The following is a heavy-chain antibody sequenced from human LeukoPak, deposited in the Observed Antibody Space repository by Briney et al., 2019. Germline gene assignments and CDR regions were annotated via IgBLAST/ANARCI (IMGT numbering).Heavy chain of an antibody. Sequence: GASVKVSCTASGYTFTGYYMHWVRQAPGQGLEWMGWINPNSGGTNYAQKFQGRVTMTRDTSISTAYMELSRLRSDDTAVYYCARGNCSSTSCSYFDSWGQGTLVTVSS. V-gene: IGHV1-2*02. J-gene: IGHJ4*02. CDR1: GYTFTGYY. D-gene: IGHD2-2*01. CDR2: INPNSGGT. CDR3: ARGNCSSTSCSYFDS.